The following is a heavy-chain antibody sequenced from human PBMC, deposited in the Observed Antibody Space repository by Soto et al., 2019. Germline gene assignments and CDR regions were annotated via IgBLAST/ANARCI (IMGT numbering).Heavy chain of an antibody. V-gene: IGHV4-34*01. CDR2: ISQSGNT. J-gene: IGHJ4*02. CDR1: SGSFSGYY. CDR3: ARAPKVSGSSQTRPDF. D-gene: IGHD6-6*01. Sequence: PSQTLSLTCSIYSGSFSGYYWSWIRQPPGKGLEWIGEISQSGNTNYSPSLKSRVSISIETSKKQFSLNLASVSAADTAVYYCARAPKVSGSSQTRPDFWGQGTLVNVSS.